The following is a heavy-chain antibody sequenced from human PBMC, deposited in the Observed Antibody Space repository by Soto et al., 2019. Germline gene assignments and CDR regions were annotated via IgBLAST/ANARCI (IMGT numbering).Heavy chain of an antibody. J-gene: IGHJ4*02. CDR3: ARHTSSGYYYQIEY. CDR1: GGSITIGNYY. Sequence: SETLSLTCTVSGGSITIGNYYWGWIRQSPGKGLEWIGSIFYSGTTYYTPSLKSRVTISVDTSKNQFSLRLSSVTAADTAVYYCARHTSSGYYYQIEYWGQGTLVTVSS. CDR2: IFYSGTT. V-gene: IGHV4-39*01. D-gene: IGHD3-3*01.